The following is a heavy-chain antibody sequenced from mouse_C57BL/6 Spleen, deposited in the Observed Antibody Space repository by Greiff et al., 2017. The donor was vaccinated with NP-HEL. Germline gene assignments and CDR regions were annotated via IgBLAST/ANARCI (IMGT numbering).Heavy chain of an antibody. D-gene: IGHD2-5*01. CDR2: IHPNSGST. V-gene: IGHV1-64*01. J-gene: IGHJ4*01. CDR1: GYTFTSYW. Sequence: VQLQQPGAELVKPGASVKLSCKASGYTFTSYWMHWVKQRPGQGLEWIGMIHPNSGSTNYNEKFKSKATLTVDKSSSTAYMQLSSLTSEDSAVYYCARKGDYYSNPLAMDYWGQGTSVTVSS. CDR3: ARKGDYYSNPLAMDY.